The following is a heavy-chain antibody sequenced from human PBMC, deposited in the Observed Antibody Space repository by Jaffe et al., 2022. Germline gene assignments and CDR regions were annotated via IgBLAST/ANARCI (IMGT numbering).Heavy chain of an antibody. V-gene: IGHV3-30*02. CDR3: AKDYGDTVTRRYFDC. D-gene: IGHD4-17*01. CDR2: IQYDGSNK. CDR1: GFTFSSYG. J-gene: IGHJ4*02. Sequence: QVQLVESGGGVVQPGGSLRLSCAASGFTFSSYGMHWVRQAPGKGLEWVAFIQYDGSNKYYTDSVKGRFTISRDNSKNTLYLQMNTLRTEDTAVYYCAKDYGDTVTRRYFDCWGQGTLVTVSS.